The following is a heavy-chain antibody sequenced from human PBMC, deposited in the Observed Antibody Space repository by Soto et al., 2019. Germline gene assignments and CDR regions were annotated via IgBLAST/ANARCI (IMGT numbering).Heavy chain of an antibody. Sequence: SETLSLTCTVSCDSISSTTYYWGWIRQAPGKGLEWIGSVFYSGTTYYNPSLKSRVTISLDTSKNQFSLKLTSVAAADTAVYHCAAQRWQQFFDYWAQGTLVTVSS. J-gene: IGHJ4*02. CDR2: VFYSGTT. CDR1: CDSISSTTYY. V-gene: IGHV4-39*01. CDR3: AAQRWQQFFDY.